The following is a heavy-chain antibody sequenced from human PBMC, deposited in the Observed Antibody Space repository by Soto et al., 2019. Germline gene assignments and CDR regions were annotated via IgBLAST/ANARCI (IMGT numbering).Heavy chain of an antibody. CDR1: GFTFSSYG. V-gene: IGHV3-30*18. J-gene: IGHJ4*02. CDR3: AKDRDYGDEWVFDY. D-gene: IGHD4-17*01. Sequence: QVQLVESGGGVVQPGRSPRLSCAASGFTFSSYGMHWVRQAPGKGLEWVAVISYDGSNKYYADSVKGRFTISRDNSKNTLYLQMNSLRAEDTAVYYCAKDRDYGDEWVFDYWGQGTLVTVSS. CDR2: ISYDGSNK.